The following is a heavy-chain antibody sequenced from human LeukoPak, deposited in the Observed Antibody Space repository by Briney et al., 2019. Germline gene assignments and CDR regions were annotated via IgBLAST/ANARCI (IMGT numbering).Heavy chain of an antibody. V-gene: IGHV1-2*02. CDR3: ARDYFLVPGADPYYYGSGSSGRRFDP. Sequence: GASVKVSCKASGYTFTGYYMHWVRQAPGQGLEWMGWINPNSGGTNYAQKFQGRVTMTRDTSISTAYMELSRLRSDDTAVYYCARDYFLVPGADPYYYGSGSSGRRFDPWGQGTLVTVSS. CDR2: INPNSGGT. D-gene: IGHD3-10*01. J-gene: IGHJ5*02. CDR1: GYTFTGYY.